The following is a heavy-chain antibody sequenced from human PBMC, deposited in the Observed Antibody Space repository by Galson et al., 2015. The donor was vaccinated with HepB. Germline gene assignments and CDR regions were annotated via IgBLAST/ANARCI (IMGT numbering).Heavy chain of an antibody. CDR2: IGGSGGGT. CDR3: ANYPGFGDF. D-gene: IGHD3-10*01. V-gene: IGHV3-23*01. Sequence: SLRLSCAASGFTFSNYAMSWVRQAPGKGPEWVSAIGGSGGGTYYADSVKGRFTISRDNSKNTLYLQMNSLRAEDTAVYYCANYPGFGDFWGQGTLVTVSS. J-gene: IGHJ4*02. CDR1: GFTFSNYA.